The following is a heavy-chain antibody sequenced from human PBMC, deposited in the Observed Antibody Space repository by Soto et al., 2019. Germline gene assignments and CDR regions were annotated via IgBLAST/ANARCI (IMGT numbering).Heavy chain of an antibody. CDR2: INGNTGST. V-gene: IGHV1-18*01. CDR3: GRDGDQWDQRYLDY. CDR1: GNFCSKYG. J-gene: IGHJ4*02. D-gene: IGHD1-26*01. Sequence: QVQLVQSGAEVKKPGASVKVSCKTPGNFCSKYGISWVRQAPGQGLEWMGWINGNTGSTNYAQKFRGRVTMTTDTSTGTVYMELSSLTSDDTAIYYCGRDGDQWDQRYLDYWGQGTLVSV.